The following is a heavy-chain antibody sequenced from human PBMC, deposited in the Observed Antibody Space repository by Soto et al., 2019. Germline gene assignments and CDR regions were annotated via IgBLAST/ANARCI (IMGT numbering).Heavy chain of an antibody. CDR1: GFKFSSYA. CDR3: AKDRRAGGNSAFYFDF. Sequence: PGGSLRLSCAASGFKFSSYAMSWVRQAPGKGLEWVSLISATGGGTYYADSVKGRFTISRDNSDNTLYLQVHSLRAEDTAVYYCAKDRRAGGNSAFYFDFWGQGAEGTVS. J-gene: IGHJ5*01. D-gene: IGHD3-16*01. V-gene: IGHV3-23*01. CDR2: ISATGGGT.